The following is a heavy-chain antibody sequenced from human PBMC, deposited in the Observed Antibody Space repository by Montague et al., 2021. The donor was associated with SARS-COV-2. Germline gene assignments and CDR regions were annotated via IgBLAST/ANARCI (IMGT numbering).Heavy chain of an antibody. CDR1: GGSISNHF. Sequence: SDTLSLTCTVSGGSISNHFWSFIRQPPGKGLEWIAYINSNGGTNANPSXXSRLTMSVDTSKNQFPLQLRSMTPADTAVYYCARAVSVRRAVNWFDPWGQGTLVTVSS. CDR3: ARAVSVRRAVNWFDP. V-gene: IGHV4-59*11. CDR2: INSNGGT. D-gene: IGHD3-10*01. J-gene: IGHJ5*02.